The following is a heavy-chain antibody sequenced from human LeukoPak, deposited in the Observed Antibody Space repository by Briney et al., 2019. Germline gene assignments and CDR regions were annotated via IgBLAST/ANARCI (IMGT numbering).Heavy chain of an antibody. Sequence: ASVKVSCKASGYTFSSYDINWVRQAAGQGLEWMGWMNPNSANTGYAQKFQGRVTMTMNTSINTAYMELTSLTSEDTAVYYCATYKGKVRGVTIYYYYYMDVWGKGTTVTISS. J-gene: IGHJ6*03. CDR3: ATYKGKVRGVTIYYYYYMDV. D-gene: IGHD3-10*01. V-gene: IGHV1-8*01. CDR2: MNPNSANT. CDR1: GYTFSSYD.